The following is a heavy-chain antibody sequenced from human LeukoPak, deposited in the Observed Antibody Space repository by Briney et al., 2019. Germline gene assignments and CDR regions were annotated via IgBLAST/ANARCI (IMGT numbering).Heavy chain of an antibody. J-gene: IGHJ4*02. D-gene: IGHD2-21*01. V-gene: IGHV3-23*01. CDR1: GFTFSSYA. CDR2: IAGSGGNT. CDR3: AKGHYGGGFYYYFDY. Sequence: GGSLRLSCAASGFTFSSYAMSWVRQAPGKGLEWVSAIAGSGGNTNYADSVKGRFTISRDSSKNTLYLQMNSLRAEDTAVYYCAKGHYGGGFYYYFDYWGQGTLVTVSS.